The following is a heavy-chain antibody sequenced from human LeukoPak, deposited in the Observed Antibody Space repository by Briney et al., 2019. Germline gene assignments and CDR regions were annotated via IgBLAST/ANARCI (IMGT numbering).Heavy chain of an antibody. J-gene: IGHJ3*02. D-gene: IGHD3-22*01. CDR2: IYSGGST. CDR3: ARWYYYDSSGYLHDAFDI. V-gene: IGHV3-66*02. Sequence: GGSLRLSCAASGFTVSSNYMSWVRQAPGKGLEWVSVIYSGGSTYYADSVKGRFTISRDNSKNTLHLQMNSLRAEDTAVYYCARWYYYDSSGYLHDAFDIWGQGTMVTVSS. CDR1: GFTVSSNY.